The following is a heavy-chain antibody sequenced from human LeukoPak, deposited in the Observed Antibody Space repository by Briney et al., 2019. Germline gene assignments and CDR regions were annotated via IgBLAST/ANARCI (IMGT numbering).Heavy chain of an antibody. Sequence: SETLSLTCTVSGGSISSCYWSWIRQPPGKGLEWIGYIYYGGSTNYNPSLKSRVTISVDTSKNQFSLKLSSVTAADTAVYYCARSSEGFRPFDSSGYLDYWGQGTLVTVSS. V-gene: IGHV4-59*08. CDR2: IYYGGST. D-gene: IGHD3-22*01. J-gene: IGHJ4*02. CDR3: ARSSEGFRPFDSSGYLDY. CDR1: GGSISSCY.